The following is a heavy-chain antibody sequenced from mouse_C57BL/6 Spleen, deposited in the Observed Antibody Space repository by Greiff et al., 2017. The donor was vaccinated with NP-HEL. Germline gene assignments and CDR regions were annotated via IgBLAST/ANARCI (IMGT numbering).Heavy chain of an antibody. V-gene: IGHV3-6*01. CDR3: ARGGDYYGDY. J-gene: IGHJ2*01. CDR2: ISYDGSN. Sequence: EVQLQQSGPGLVKPSQSLSLTCSVTGYSITSGYYWNWIRQFPGNKLEWMGYISYDGSNNYNPSLKNRISITRDTSKNQFFLKLNSVTTEDTATYYCARGGDYYGDYWGQGTTLTVSS. CDR1: GYSITSGYY.